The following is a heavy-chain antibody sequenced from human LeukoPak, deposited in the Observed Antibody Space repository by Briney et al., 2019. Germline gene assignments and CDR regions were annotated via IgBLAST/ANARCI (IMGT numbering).Heavy chain of an antibody. D-gene: IGHD3-10*01. V-gene: IGHV3-30*18. Sequence: PGGSLRLSCAASGLTFSRYGMHWVRQAPGKGLEWVAFISFDGSGKYYADSVKGRFTISRDNSKNTLYLQMNSLRAEDTAVYYCAKDDLGFGELSKGFCHYWGQGTLVTVSS. CDR3: AKDDLGFGELSKGFCHY. CDR2: ISFDGSGK. J-gene: IGHJ4*02. CDR1: GLTFSRYG.